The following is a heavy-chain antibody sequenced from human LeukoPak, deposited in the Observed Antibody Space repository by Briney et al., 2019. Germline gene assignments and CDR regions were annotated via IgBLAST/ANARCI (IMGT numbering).Heavy chain of an antibody. D-gene: IGHD6-13*01. CDR3: AREEYSSDWYGHDS. CDR2: IYYTGTT. CDR1: GGSISNTNYY. V-gene: IGHV4-39*07. J-gene: IGHJ4*02. Sequence: KTSETLSLTCTVSGGSISNTNYYWAWIRQPPGRGLEWIGSIYYTGTTLDNPSLKSRVTLSVDTSKNQFSLRLTSVTAADTAFYYCAREEYSSDWYGHDSWGQGTLVTVSS.